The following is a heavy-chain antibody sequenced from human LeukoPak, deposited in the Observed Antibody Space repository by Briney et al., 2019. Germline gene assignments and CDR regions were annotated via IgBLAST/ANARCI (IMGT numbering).Heavy chain of an antibody. J-gene: IGHJ4*02. CDR2: FDPEDGET. CDR3: ASVVGATWYYFDY. V-gene: IGHV1-24*01. CDR1: GYTLTELS. D-gene: IGHD1-26*01. Sequence: ASVKVSCRVSGYTLTELSMHWVRQAPGKGLEWMGGFDPEDGETIYAQKFQGRVTMTEDTSTDTAYMELSSLRSEDTAVYYCASVVGATWYYFDYWGQGTLVTVS.